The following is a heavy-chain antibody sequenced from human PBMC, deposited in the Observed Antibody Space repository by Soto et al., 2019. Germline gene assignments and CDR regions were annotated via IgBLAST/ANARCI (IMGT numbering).Heavy chain of an antibody. J-gene: IGHJ5*02. V-gene: IGHV4-31*03. CDR3: ARSVFP. CDR1: GGSISSGGYY. CDR2: IYYIGST. Sequence: QVQLQESGPGLVKPSQTLSLTCTVSGGSISSGGYYWNWIRQHPGKGLEWIGYIYYIGSTYYNPSLQRRVTISLDTSKNQFSLKLSSVTGADTAVYYCARSVFPWGQGMLVTVSS.